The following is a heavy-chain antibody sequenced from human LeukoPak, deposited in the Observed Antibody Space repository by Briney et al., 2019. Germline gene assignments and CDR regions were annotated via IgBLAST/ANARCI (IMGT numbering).Heavy chain of an antibody. CDR3: ARDKSSGSSTKFDY. D-gene: IGHD1-26*01. CDR1: GFTFSSYE. V-gene: IGHV3-7*01. Sequence: GGSLRLSCVASGFTFSSYEMNWVRQAPGKGLEWVANIKQDGSEKYYVDSVKGRFTISRDNAKNSLYLQMNSLRAEDTAVYYCARDKSSGSSTKFDYWGQGTLVTVSS. J-gene: IGHJ4*02. CDR2: IKQDGSEK.